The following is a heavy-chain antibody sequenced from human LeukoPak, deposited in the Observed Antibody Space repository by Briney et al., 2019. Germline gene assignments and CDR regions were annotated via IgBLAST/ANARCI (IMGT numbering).Heavy chain of an antibody. V-gene: IGHV1-8*01. CDR1: GYTFTSYD. D-gene: IGHD3-22*01. CDR3: ARILFVTHRSDYYDSSGYGDAFDI. Sequence: ASVKVSCKASGYTFTSYDINWVRQATGQGLEWMGWMNPNSGNTGYAQKLQGRVTMTTDTSTSTAYMELRSLRSDDTAVYYCARILFVTHRSDYYDSSGYGDAFDIWGQGTMVTVSS. J-gene: IGHJ3*02. CDR2: MNPNSGNT.